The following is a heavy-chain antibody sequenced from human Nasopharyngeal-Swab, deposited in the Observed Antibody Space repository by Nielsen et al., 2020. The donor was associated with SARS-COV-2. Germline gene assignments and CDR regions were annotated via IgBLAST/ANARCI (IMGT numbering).Heavy chain of an antibody. CDR1: GFTFSSYG. J-gene: IGHJ4*02. CDR3: AARFGELYLDY. CDR2: ISYDGSNK. V-gene: IGHV3-30*03. D-gene: IGHD3-10*01. Sequence: GESLKISCAASGFTFSSYGMHWVRQAPGKGLEWAAVISYDGSNKYYADSVKGRFTISRDNSKNTLYLQMNSLRAEDTAVYYCAARFGELYLDYWGQGTLVTVSP.